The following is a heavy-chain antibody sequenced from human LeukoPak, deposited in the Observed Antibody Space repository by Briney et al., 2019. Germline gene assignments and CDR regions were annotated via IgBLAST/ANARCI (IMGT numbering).Heavy chain of an antibody. V-gene: IGHV4-34*01. Sequence: SETLSLTCAVYGGSFSGYYWNWIRQPPGKGLEWLGEVNHSGSTNYNPSLKSRVTISVDTSKNQFSLKLSSVAAADTAVYYCATTNVLLLLGELSETAYSDYWGQGTLVTVSS. CDR2: VNHSGST. D-gene: IGHD3-10*01. J-gene: IGHJ4*02. CDR1: GGSFSGYY. CDR3: ATTNVLLLLGELSETAYSDY.